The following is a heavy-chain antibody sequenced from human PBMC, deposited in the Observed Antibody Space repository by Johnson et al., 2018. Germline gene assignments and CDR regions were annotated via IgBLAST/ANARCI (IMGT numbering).Heavy chain of an antibody. V-gene: IGHV3-74*02. J-gene: IGHJ3*01. D-gene: IGHD1-26*01. Sequence: EVQLVESGGALVQPGGSLRLSCAASGFTFTYYWMHWLRQAPGKGLEWVSRIHSDGSATNYADSVKGRFTLSRDNAKNTLDLQMHSLRAEDPAVDSGGRGDFDAFDLGGQGTMVTVSS. CDR3: GRGDFDAFDL. CDR2: IHSDGSAT. CDR1: GFTFTYYW.